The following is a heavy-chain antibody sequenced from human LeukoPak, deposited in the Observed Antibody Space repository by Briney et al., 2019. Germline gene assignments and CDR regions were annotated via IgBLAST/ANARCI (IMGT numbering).Heavy chain of an antibody. J-gene: IGHJ5*02. CDR1: GGSISSYY. CDR3: ARDKGTSGWFDP. CDR2: IYYSGST. V-gene: IGHV4-59*01. D-gene: IGHD3/OR15-3a*01. Sequence: PSETLSLTCTVSGGSISSYYWSWIRQPPGKGLEWIGYIYYSGSTNYNPSLKSRVTISVDTSKNQFSLKLSSVIAADTAVYYCARDKGTSGWFDPWGQGTLVTVSS.